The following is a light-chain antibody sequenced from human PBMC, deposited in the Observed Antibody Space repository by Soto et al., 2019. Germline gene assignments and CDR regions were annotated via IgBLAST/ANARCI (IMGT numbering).Light chain of an antibody. CDR2: GAS. V-gene: IGKV3-20*01. Sequence: EIVLTQSPGTLSLSPGERATLSCRASQSVSSSYLAWYQQKPGQAPRLLIYGASSRATGIPDRFSGGGSGTDFTLTISRLEPEDFAVYYCQQYGSSPLVTFGPGTKVDI. J-gene: IGKJ3*01. CDR3: QQYGSSPLVT. CDR1: QSVSSSY.